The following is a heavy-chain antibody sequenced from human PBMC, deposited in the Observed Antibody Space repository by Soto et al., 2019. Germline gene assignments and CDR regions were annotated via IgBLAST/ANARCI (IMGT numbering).Heavy chain of an antibody. J-gene: IGHJ4*02. Sequence: GASVKVSCKASGYTFTGYYVHWVRQAPGQGLEWMGWISAYNGNTNYAQKLQGRVTMTTDTSTSTAYMELKSLRSDDTAVYYCARDLTPTDYWGQGTLVTVSS. CDR2: ISAYNGNT. CDR1: GYTFTGYY. V-gene: IGHV1-18*04. CDR3: ARDLTPTDY. D-gene: IGHD3-9*01.